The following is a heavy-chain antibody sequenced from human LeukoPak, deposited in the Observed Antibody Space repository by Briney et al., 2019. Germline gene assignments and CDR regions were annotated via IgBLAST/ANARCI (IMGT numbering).Heavy chain of an antibody. V-gene: IGHV3-33*06. D-gene: IGHD3-22*01. J-gene: IGHJ4*02. Sequence: PGRSLRLSCAASGITFRNYGMHWVRQAPGKGLEWVAVIWYDGSNKDYADSVKGRFTVSRDNSKNTLYVQVNSLGTEDTAAYYCAKGSYYDSSGSFYFDYWGQGALVTVSS. CDR1: GITFRNYG. CDR2: IWYDGSNK. CDR3: AKGSYYDSSGSFYFDY.